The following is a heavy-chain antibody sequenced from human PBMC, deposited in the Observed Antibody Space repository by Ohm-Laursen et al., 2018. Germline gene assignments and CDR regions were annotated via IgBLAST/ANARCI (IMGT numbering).Heavy chain of an antibody. V-gene: IGHV1-8*01. Sequence: SVKVSCKVTGNTFTSYDINWVRQATGQGLEWMGWMNPNSGNTGYAQKFQGRVTMTRNTSISTAYMELSSLRSEDTAVYYCAIKRITIFVSGMDVWGQGTTVTVSS. CDR1: GNTFTSYD. CDR3: AIKRITIFVSGMDV. J-gene: IGHJ6*02. D-gene: IGHD3-3*01. CDR2: MNPNSGNT.